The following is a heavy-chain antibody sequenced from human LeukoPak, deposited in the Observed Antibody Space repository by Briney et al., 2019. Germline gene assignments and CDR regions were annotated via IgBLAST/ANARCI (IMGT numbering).Heavy chain of an antibody. V-gene: IGHV1-69*13. CDR3: AREGYADTYHWFDP. J-gene: IGHJ5*02. CDR2: IIPIFGTA. D-gene: IGHD3-16*01. Sequence: SVKVSCKASGGTFSSYAISWVRQAPGQGLEWMGGIIPIFGTANYAQKFQGRVTITADESTSTAYMELSSLRSEDTAVYYCAREGYADTYHWFDPWGQGTLVNVSS. CDR1: GGTFSSYA.